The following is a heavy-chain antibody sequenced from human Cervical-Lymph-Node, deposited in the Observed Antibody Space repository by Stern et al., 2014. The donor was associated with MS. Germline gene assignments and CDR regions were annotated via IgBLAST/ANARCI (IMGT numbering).Heavy chain of an antibody. CDR3: AHGPEPYDSSDNWFDP. Sequence: ESGPTLVKPTQTLTLTCTFSGFSLSTSGVGVGWIRQPPGKALEWLALIYWDDDKRYNASLKSRLTITKDTSKNQVVLRMTNMDPVDTATYYCAHGPEPYDSSDNWFDPWGQGILVTVSS. V-gene: IGHV2-5*02. J-gene: IGHJ5*02. CDR1: GFSLSTSGVG. CDR2: IYWDDDK. D-gene: IGHD3-22*01.